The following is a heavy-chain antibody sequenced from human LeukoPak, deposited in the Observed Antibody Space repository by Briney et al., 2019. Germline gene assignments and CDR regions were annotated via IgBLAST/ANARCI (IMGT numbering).Heavy chain of an antibody. CDR2: IKEDGSQK. CDR1: GFTFNSYW. D-gene: IGHD3-22*01. J-gene: IGHJ4*02. CDR3: ARGEYYYDGGY. Sequence: GGSLRLSCAASGFTFNSYWMSWVRQAPGKGLEWVANIKEDGSQKYYVDSVRGRFTMSRDNAKNSLYLQMNSLRTEDTAVYYCARGEYYYDGGYWGQGTLVTVSS. V-gene: IGHV3-7*03.